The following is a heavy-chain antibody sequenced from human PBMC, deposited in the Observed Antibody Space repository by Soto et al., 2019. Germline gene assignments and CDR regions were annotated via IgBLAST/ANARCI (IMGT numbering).Heavy chain of an antibody. CDR3: ASHRLGSSGWYVFDY. CDR2: IYPGDSDT. CDR1: GYSFTSYW. J-gene: IGHJ4*02. V-gene: IGHV5-51*01. Sequence: GESLKISCKGSGYSFTSYWIGWVRQMPGKGLEWMGIIYPGDSDTRYSPSFQGQVTISADKSISTAYLQWSSLKASDTAMYYCASHRLGSSGWYVFDYWGQGTLVTVSS. D-gene: IGHD6-19*01.